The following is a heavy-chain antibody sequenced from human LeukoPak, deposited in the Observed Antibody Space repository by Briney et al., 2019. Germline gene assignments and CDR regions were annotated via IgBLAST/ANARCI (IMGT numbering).Heavy chain of an antibody. J-gene: IGHJ4*02. Sequence: GGSLRLSCAASGFTFISYAMHWVRQAPGKGLEWVAVISYDGSNKSYADSVKGRFTISRDNSKNTVYLQVNSLRAEDTAVYYCARDRAWNYFDYWGQGTLVTVSS. V-gene: IGHV3-30*04. D-gene: IGHD3-3*01. CDR1: GFTFISYA. CDR3: ARDRAWNYFDY. CDR2: ISYDGSNK.